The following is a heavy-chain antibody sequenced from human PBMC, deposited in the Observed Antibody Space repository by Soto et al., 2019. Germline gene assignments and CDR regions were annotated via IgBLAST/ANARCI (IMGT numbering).Heavy chain of an antibody. CDR2: INPSGGGT. J-gene: IGHJ4*02. V-gene: IGHV1-46*01. CDR1: GFTFTNYC. D-gene: IGHD1-1*01. Sequence: ASVKVSCKASGFTFTNYCIHWVRQAPGQGLEWMGLINPSGGGTFYAQKFQGRVTVTRDTSAGTVYMELSNLRSEDTAVYFCARDSGDTTLRQWGRSFHYWGQGTLVTVSS. CDR3: ARDSGDTTLRQWGRSFHY.